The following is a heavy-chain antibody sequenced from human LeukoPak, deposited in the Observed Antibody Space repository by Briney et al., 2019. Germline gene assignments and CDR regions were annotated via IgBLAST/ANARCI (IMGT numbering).Heavy chain of an antibody. D-gene: IGHD3-22*01. CDR1: GFTFSNAW. CDR2: IKSKTDGGTT. J-gene: IGHJ6*02. V-gene: IGHV3-15*01. CDR3: TTSDYYDSSSPTFYYYYGMDV. Sequence: GGSLRLSCAASGFTFSNAWISWVRQAPGKGLEWVGRIKSKTDGGTTDYAAPVKGRFTISRDDSKNTLYLQMNSLKTEDTAVYYCTTSDYYDSSSPTFYYYYGMDVWGQGTTVTVSS.